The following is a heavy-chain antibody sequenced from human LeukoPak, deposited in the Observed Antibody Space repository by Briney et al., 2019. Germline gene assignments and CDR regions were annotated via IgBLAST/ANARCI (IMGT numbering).Heavy chain of an antibody. D-gene: IGHD6-6*01. Sequence: SETLSLTCTVSGDSVSSTNYYWDWVRQPPGKGLEWIGSIYYSGSTYYNPSLKSRVTISVDTSKNQFSLKVSSVTAADTAVYYCARGRGAARLHYYWGQGTLVVVSS. CDR3: ARGRGAARLHYY. CDR1: GDSVSSTNYY. CDR2: IYYSGST. J-gene: IGHJ4*02. V-gene: IGHV4-39*07.